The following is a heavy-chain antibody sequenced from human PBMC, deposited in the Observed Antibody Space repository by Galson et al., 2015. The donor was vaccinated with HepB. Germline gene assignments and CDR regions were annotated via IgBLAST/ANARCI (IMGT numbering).Heavy chain of an antibody. CDR1: GGTFSRIA. V-gene: IGHV1-69*04. CDR3: ASWFFSGTHQGLRYWYAMDV. D-gene: IGHD3-10*01. CDR2: IIPRLGIA. Sequence: SVKVSCKASGGTFSRIAINWVRQAPGQGLEWMGRIIPRLGIANYAQKFQGRVTITADKSTSMAYMELSSLRSEDTAVYYCASWFFSGTHQGLRYWYAMDVWGQGTTVTVSS. J-gene: IGHJ6*02.